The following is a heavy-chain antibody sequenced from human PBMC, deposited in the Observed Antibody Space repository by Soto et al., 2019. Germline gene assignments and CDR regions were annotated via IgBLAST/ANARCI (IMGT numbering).Heavy chain of an antibody. J-gene: IGHJ4*02. V-gene: IGHV1-18*01. Sequence: ASVKVSCTASGYTFTSYGIIWVRQAPGQGLEWMGWISAYNGNTNYAQKLQGRVTMTTDTSTSTAYMELRSLRSDDTAVYYCARGITMIVVVRDLGPFDYWGQGTRVTVS. CDR3: ARGITMIVVVRDLGPFDY. CDR2: ISAYNGNT. D-gene: IGHD3-22*01. CDR1: GYTFTSYG.